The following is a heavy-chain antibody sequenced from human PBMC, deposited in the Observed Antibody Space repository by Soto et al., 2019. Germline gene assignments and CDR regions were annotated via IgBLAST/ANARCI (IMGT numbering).Heavy chain of an antibody. J-gene: IGHJ4*02. CDR2: IYYSVST. Sequence: PSETLSLTCTVSGGSVSSGSYYWSWILQPPGKGLEWIGYIYYSVSTNYNPSLKSRVTISVDTSKNQFSLKLSSVTAADTAVYYCARDPRIKLHSFDYWGQGTMVTVSS. CDR3: ARDPRIKLHSFDY. V-gene: IGHV4-61*01. CDR1: GGSVSSGSYY. D-gene: IGHD2-15*01.